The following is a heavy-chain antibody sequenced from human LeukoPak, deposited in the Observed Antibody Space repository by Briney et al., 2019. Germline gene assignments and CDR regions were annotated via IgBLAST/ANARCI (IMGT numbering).Heavy chain of an antibody. V-gene: IGHV3-30-3*01. CDR3: ARDNWVDC. CDR2: TSYDGSSK. J-gene: IGHJ5*01. CDR1: GFTFNTYA. Sequence: GGSRRLSCATSGFTFNTYAMHWVGQAPGKGLEWVAVTSYDGSSKYYADSVKGRFTISRDNAKNSLYLQMNSLKVEDTAIYYCARDNWVDCWGQGTLVTVSS.